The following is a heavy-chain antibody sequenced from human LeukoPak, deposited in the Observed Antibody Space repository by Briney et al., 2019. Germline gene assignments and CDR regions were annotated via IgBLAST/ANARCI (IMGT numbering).Heavy chain of an antibody. CDR3: ANLSYDSRGYYAYIDY. J-gene: IGHJ4*02. CDR2: IYYSGST. D-gene: IGHD3-22*01. CDR1: GVSISRRY. V-gene: IGHV4-59*11. Sequence: SETLSLTCTVSGVSISRRYWSWIRQPPGKGLEWLGYIYYSGSTNYNPSLKSRVTISVDTSENQFSLNLRSVTAADTAVYYCANLSYDSRGYYAYIDYWGQGTLVTVSS.